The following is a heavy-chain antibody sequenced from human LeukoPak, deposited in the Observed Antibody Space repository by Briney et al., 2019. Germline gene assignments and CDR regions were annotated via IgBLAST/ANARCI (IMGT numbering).Heavy chain of an antibody. D-gene: IGHD3-16*01. CDR2: ISGSDDTT. Sequence: GGSLRPSCAASEFTFSKSAMSWVRQAPGKGLEWVSSISGSDDTTEYADSVKGRFTISRDNSKNTLFLHMNSLRAEDTAVYYCTTGFRGGEEFWGQGILVTVSS. CDR3: TTGFRGGEEF. J-gene: IGHJ4*02. V-gene: IGHV3-23*01. CDR1: EFTFSKSA.